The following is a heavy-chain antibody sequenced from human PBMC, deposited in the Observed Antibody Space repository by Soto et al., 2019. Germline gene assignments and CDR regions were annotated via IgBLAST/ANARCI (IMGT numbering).Heavy chain of an antibody. Sequence: GGSLRLSCAASGFNLRDCYMTWIRQAPGKGLELLSYINPGGDVIKYVDSVKGRFTISRDNAKNSLCLHMNSLRGEDTAVYYCTRDPRITDFWGQGTLVTVSS. CDR3: TRDPRITDF. CDR2: INPGGDVI. D-gene: IGHD3-16*01. V-gene: IGHV3-11*01. CDR1: GFNLRDCY. J-gene: IGHJ4*02.